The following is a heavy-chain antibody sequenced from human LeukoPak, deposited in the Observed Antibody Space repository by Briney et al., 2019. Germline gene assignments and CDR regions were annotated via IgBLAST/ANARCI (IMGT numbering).Heavy chain of an antibody. Sequence: ASVKVSCKASSYTFTSYGISWVRQAPGQGLEWMGWISAYNGNTNYAQKLQGRVTITRDTSASTAYMELSSLTSEDTAVYYCATPGGGTYYFDDWGQGTLVTVSS. CDR2: ISAYNGNT. J-gene: IGHJ4*02. V-gene: IGHV1-18*01. D-gene: IGHD1-26*01. CDR1: SYTFTSYG. CDR3: ATPGGGTYYFDD.